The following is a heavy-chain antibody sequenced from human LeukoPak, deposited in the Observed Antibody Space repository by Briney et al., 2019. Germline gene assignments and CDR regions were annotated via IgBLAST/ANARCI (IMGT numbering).Heavy chain of an antibody. CDR3: ARVGVVVPAAGLYYYYGMDV. CDR1: GGSISSYY. J-gene: IGHJ6*02. D-gene: IGHD2-2*01. Sequence: PSETLSLTCTVSGGSISSYYWSWIRQPAGKGLEWIGRIYTSGSTNYNPSLKSRVTMSVDTSKNQFSLKLSSVTAADTAVYYCARVGVVVPAAGLYYYYGMDVWGQGTTVTVSS. CDR2: IYTSGST. V-gene: IGHV4-4*07.